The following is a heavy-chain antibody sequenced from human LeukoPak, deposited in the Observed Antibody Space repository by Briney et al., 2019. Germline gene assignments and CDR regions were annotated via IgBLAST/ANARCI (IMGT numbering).Heavy chain of an antibody. V-gene: IGHV3-30-3*01. D-gene: IGHD1-26*01. J-gene: IGHJ6*02. CDR1: GFTFSSYA. CDR3: ARDTNIVGATTHYYYGMDV. Sequence: QPGRSLRLSCAASGFTFSSYAMHWVRQAPGKGLEWVAVISYDGSNKYYADSVKGRFTISRDNSKNTLYLQMNSLRAEDTAVYYCARDTNIVGATTHYYYGMDVWGQGTTVTVSS. CDR2: ISYDGSNK.